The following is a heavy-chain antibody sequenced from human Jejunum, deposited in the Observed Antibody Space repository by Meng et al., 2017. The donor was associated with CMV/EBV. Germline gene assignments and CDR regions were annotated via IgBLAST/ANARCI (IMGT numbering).Heavy chain of an antibody. Sequence: GLSFTSFSMNWVRQAPGKGLEWVSSISSYSSHIYYADSVKGRFIISRDNANNSLYLQMNSLRAEDTAVYYCAKNPVTNRRGSHFDYWGQGTLVTVSS. CDR2: ISSYSSHI. V-gene: IGHV3-21*01. D-gene: IGHD4-17*01. CDR1: GLSFTSFS. J-gene: IGHJ4*02. CDR3: AKNPVTNRRGSHFDY.